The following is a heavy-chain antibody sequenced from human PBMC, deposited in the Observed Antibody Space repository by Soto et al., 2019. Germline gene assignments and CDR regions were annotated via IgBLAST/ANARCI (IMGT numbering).Heavy chain of an antibody. CDR1: GGSINSAGYY. D-gene: IGHD3-3*01. V-gene: IGHV4-31*03. CDR3: ARAQTLFGVITVFDY. J-gene: IGHJ4*02. Sequence: QVQLQESGPGLVKPSQTLSLTCTVSGGSINSAGYYWSWIRQHPGKGLEWIGYIYYSGSTYYNPSLKSRVTISIDTSKNQFCLRLSSVTAADTAVYYCARAQTLFGVITVFDYWGQGTLVTVST. CDR2: IYYSGST.